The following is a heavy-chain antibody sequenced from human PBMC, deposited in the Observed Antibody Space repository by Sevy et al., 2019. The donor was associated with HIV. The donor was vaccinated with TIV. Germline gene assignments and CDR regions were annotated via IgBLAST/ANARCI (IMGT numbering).Heavy chain of an antibody. Sequence: GGSLRLSCAASGFTLSKYSMSWVRQPPRKGLEWVSTLSFGCGEINYADSVKGRFTISRDNSKSSVYLQMNNLRPEDTAVYYCAREGCTKPHDYWGQGTLVTVSS. D-gene: IGHD2-8*01. CDR3: AREGCTKPHDY. V-gene: IGHV3-23*01. CDR1: GFTLSKYS. J-gene: IGHJ4*02. CDR2: LSFGCGEI.